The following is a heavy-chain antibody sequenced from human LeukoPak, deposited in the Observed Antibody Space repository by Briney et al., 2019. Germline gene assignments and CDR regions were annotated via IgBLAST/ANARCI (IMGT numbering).Heavy chain of an antibody. CDR3: VRFTDYYAMDV. CDR2: IYPGDSDT. CDR1: GYSFTTHW. Sequence: GESLKISCKGSGYSFTTHWIGWVRQMPGKGLEWMGIIYPGDSDTRYSPSFQGQVTFSTDNSISTAYLQWSSLKASDTAMYYCVRFTDYYAMDVWGQGTTVTVSS. D-gene: IGHD3-16*01. J-gene: IGHJ6*02. V-gene: IGHV5-51*01.